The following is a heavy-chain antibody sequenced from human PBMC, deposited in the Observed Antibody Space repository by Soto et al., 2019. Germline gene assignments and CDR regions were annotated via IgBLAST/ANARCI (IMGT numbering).Heavy chain of an antibody. CDR2: MNPNSGIT. CDR1: GYTFISYD. V-gene: IGHV1-8*01. CDR3: ASTFGGVIVNLDS. Sequence: QVQLVQSGAEVKKPGASVKVSCKAFGYTFISYDIAWVRQATGQGLEWMGWMNPNSGITGYAPNFQGRVTMTRDTSISTAYMELRNLRSDDTAVYYCASTFGGVIVNLDSWGQGTLVTVSS. D-gene: IGHD3-16*02. J-gene: IGHJ4*02.